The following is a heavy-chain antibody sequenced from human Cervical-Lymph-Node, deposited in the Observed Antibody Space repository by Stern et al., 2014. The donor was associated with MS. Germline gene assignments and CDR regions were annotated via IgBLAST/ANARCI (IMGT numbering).Heavy chain of an antibody. CDR2: MNNDGSTA. J-gene: IGHJ4*02. Sequence: LVQSGGGLVQPGESLRLSCAASGFTLSRYWMHWVRQAPGKGLVWISRMNNDGSTANYADSVKGRFTISRDNAKNMAYLQLSSLRVDDAGVYFCARDVQGDGNYNLEQWGQGTLVTVSS. CDR3: ARDVQGDGNYNLEQ. V-gene: IGHV3-74*01. D-gene: IGHD1-1*01. CDR1: GFTLSRYW.